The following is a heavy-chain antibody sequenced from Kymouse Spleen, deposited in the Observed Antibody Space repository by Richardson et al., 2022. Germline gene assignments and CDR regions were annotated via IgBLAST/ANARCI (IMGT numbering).Heavy chain of an antibody. CDR2: ISYDGSNK. D-gene: IGHD1-7*01. CDR3: AKDGLELGAFDI. CDR1: GFTFSSYG. V-gene: IGHV3-30*18. Sequence: QVQLVESGGGVVQPGRSLRLSCAASGFTFSSYGMHWVRQAPGKGLEWVAVISYDGSNKYYADSVKGRFTISRDNSKNTLYLQMNSLRAEDTAVYYCAKDGLELGAFDIWGQGTMVTVSS. J-gene: IGHJ3*02.